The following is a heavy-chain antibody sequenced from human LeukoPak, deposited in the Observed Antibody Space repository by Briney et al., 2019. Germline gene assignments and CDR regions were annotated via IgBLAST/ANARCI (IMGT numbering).Heavy chain of an antibody. CDR1: GYTFTGHY. V-gene: IGHV1-2*02. CDR3: ARLSSRGVRYYDSSGYPYDY. CDR2: INPNSGGT. Sequence: GASVKVSCKASGYTFTGHYMHWVRQAPGQGLEWMGWINPNSGGTSYAQNFQGRVTMTRDTSISTAYLQWSSLKASDTAMYYCARLSSRGVRYYDSSGYPYDYWGQGTLVTVSS. D-gene: IGHD3-22*01. J-gene: IGHJ4*02.